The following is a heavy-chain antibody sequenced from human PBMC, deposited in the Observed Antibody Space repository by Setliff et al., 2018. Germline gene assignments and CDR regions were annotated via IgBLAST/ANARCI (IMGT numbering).Heavy chain of an antibody. J-gene: IGHJ6*03. Sequence: SETLSLTCTVSGGSMIGGHYYWSWIRQLPGKGLEWIAYIYYSGNTYYNPSLKSRVTISVDTSKNQFSLKINSVTAADTAVYYCARAPPNRYSGSYEYFYMDVWGKGTTVTVSS. V-gene: IGHV4-30-4*08. D-gene: IGHD1-26*01. CDR1: GGSMIGGHYY. CDR2: IYYSGNT. CDR3: ARAPPNRYSGSYEYFYMDV.